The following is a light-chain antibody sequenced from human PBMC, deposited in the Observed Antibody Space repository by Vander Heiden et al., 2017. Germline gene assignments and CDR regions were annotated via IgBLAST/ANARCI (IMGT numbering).Light chain of an antibody. V-gene: IGLV2-14*01. J-gene: IGLJ2*01. CDR2: DVS. CDR3: SSYTSSSTLEV. Sequence: QYAVTQPASVSGTPGQSITISCTGTSSDVGGYNYVSWYQQHPGKAPKLMIYDVSNRLSGVSNRFSGPKSGNTASLTISGLQAEDEADYYCSSYTSSSTLEVFGGGTKLTVL. CDR1: SSDVGGYNY.